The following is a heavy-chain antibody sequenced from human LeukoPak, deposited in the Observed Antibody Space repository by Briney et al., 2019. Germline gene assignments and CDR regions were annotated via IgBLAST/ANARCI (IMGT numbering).Heavy chain of an antibody. Sequence: SDTLSLTCTVSGGSIISGGHYWSWIRQHPGKGLEWIGYIYYSGTTYYNPSLKSRVTISVDTSVNQFSLRLTSVTAADTAVYYCARDQDGYSRFDYWGQGTLVTVSS. V-gene: IGHV4-31*03. D-gene: IGHD5-24*01. J-gene: IGHJ4*02. CDR2: IYYSGTT. CDR3: ARDQDGYSRFDY. CDR1: GGSIISGGHY.